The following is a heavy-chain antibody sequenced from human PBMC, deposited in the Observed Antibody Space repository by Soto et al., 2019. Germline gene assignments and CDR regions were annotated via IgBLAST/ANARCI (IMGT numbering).Heavy chain of an antibody. J-gene: IGHJ4*02. Sequence: QVQLVQSGGEVKKPGASVTVSCKASGYTFINYHITWVRQAPGQGLEWMAWINTYNGMTDNAQRFQGRVTMTSDTATRTAYMELRNLGSDDTAVYFCAKSPRGEMATDWGQGTLVTVSS. CDR3: AKSPRGEMATD. D-gene: IGHD5-12*01. CDR2: INTYNGMT. CDR1: GYTFINYH. V-gene: IGHV1-18*01.